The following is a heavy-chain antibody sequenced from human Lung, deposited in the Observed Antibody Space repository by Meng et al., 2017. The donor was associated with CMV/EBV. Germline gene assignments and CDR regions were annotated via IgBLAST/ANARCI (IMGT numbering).Heavy chain of an antibody. J-gene: IGHJ6*02. CDR2: IYSGGSST. V-gene: IGHV3-23*03. Sequence: GASLKISCAASGFTFSSYAMSWVRQAPGKGLEWVSVIYSGGSSTYYADSVKGRFTISRDNSKNTLYLQMNSLRAEDTAVYYCAKPIQGTYGMDVWGQGTPVTGSS. D-gene: IGHD2-2*02. CDR1: GFTFSSYA. CDR3: AKPIQGTYGMDV.